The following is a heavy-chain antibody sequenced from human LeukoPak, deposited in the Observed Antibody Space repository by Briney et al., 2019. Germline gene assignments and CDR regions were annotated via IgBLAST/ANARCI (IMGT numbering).Heavy chain of an antibody. Sequence: GESLKISCKASGYTFPNYWIAWVRQMPGKGLEWMGIIYPGDSDTRYSPSFQGQVTISADKSISTAYLQWSSLKASDTAMYYCARSPDTATSGYYFDYWGQGTLVTVSS. CDR2: IYPGDSDT. CDR1: GYTFPNYW. D-gene: IGHD5-18*01. CDR3: ARSPDTATSGYYFDY. J-gene: IGHJ4*02. V-gene: IGHV5-51*01.